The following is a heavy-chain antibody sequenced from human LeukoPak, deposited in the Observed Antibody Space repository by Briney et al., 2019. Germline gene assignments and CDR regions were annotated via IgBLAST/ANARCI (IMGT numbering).Heavy chain of an antibody. Sequence: PSETLSLTCTVPGGSISSYYWGWIRQPPRNGPERIGYIYYSGSTNYNPSLKSRVTISVDTSKNQFSLKLSSVTAADTAVYYCARNGIVGATPYFDYWGQGTLVTVSS. V-gene: IGHV4-59*01. CDR2: IYYSGST. D-gene: IGHD1-26*01. CDR1: GGSISSYY. J-gene: IGHJ4*02. CDR3: ARNGIVGATPYFDY.